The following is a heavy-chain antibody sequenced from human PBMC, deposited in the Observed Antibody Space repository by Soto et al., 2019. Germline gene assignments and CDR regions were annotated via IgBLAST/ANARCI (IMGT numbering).Heavy chain of an antibody. V-gene: IGHV3-9*01. CDR1: GFTFDDYA. J-gene: IGHJ4*02. CDR3: GRIAY. CDR2: VTWNGGSI. Sequence: EVQLVESGGGLVQPGRSLRLSCAASGFTFDDYAMHWFRQAPGEGLEWVSGVTWNGGSIGYAGSVKGRFTISRDNAKTVIYSQMHSVRPEATGLYYGGRIAYWGQGSLVTVPS.